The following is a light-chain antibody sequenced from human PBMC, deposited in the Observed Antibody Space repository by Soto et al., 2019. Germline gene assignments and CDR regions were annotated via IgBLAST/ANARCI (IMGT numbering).Light chain of an antibody. CDR3: QQSDSTPYP. CDR1: QSISNY. V-gene: IGKV1-39*01. CDR2: DAS. Sequence: DIQMTQSPSSLSASVGDRVTITCRASQSISNYLKWYQQKPGKAPNLLIYDASSLLSGVPSRFSGSGSGTDFTLTISSLQPEDFSIYYCQQSDSTPYPFGQGTKLEIK. J-gene: IGKJ2*01.